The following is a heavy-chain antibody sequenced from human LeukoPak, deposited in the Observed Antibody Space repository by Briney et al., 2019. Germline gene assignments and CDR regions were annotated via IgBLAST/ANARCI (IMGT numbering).Heavy chain of an antibody. CDR2: INPNSGGT. CDR3: ARVRIPGGYSSSWVYYFDY. J-gene: IGHJ4*02. Sequence: ASVKVSCKASGYTFTGYYMHWVRQAPGQGLEWMGWINPNSGGTNYAQKFQGRVTMTRDTSISTAYMELSRLRSDDTAVYYCARVRIPGGYSSSWVYYFDYWGQGTLVTVSS. D-gene: IGHD6-13*01. V-gene: IGHV1-2*02. CDR1: GYTFTGYY.